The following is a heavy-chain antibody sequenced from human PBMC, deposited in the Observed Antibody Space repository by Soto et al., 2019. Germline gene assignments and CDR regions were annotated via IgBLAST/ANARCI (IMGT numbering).Heavy chain of an antibody. D-gene: IGHD5-12*01. V-gene: IGHV4-61*05. CDR1: GGSISSSSYY. CDR2: IYYSGST. J-gene: IGHJ4*02. Sequence: SETLSLTCTVSGGSISSSSYYWGWIRQPPGKGLEWIGYIYYSGSTNYNPSLKSRVTISVDTSKNQFSLKLSSVTAADTAVYYCARAYGGYADYWGQGALVTVS. CDR3: ARAYGGYADY.